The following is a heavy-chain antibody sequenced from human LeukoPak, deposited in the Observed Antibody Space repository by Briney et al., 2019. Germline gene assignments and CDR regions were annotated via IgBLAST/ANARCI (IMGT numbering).Heavy chain of an antibody. D-gene: IGHD1-14*01. CDR3: ARASSTGPPDY. Sequence: DSVKGRFTIPRDNSKNTLYLQMGSLRVEDMAVYYCARASSTGPPDYWGQGTLVTVSS. J-gene: IGHJ4*02. V-gene: IGHV3-64*02.